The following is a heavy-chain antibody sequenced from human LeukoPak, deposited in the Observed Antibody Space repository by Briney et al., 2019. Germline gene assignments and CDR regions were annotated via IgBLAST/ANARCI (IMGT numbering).Heavy chain of an antibody. CDR1: GFIFNNYG. J-gene: IGHJ5*02. V-gene: IGHV3-23*01. Sequence: GGSLRLSRAASGFIFNNYGLIWVRQAPGKGLQWVSAISNDGGGTTYADFVKGRFTISRDNSKNTLFLQMNSLRAEDTALYYCAKGGSGYFADLWGQGTLVTVSS. CDR2: ISNDGGGT. D-gene: IGHD3-22*01. CDR3: AKGGSGYFADL.